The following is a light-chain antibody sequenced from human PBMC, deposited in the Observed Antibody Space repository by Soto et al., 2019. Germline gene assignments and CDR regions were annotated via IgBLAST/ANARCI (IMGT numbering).Light chain of an antibody. CDR3: QEYSRD. J-gene: IGKJ4*01. CDR2: EAS. V-gene: IGKV1-5*01. Sequence: DIQMTQSPSTLSASVGDRVTITCRASRDISTWLAWYQHKPGKAPKVLIYEASNLESGVPSRFSGSGSGTEFTLTISSLQPDDFATYYCQEYSRDFGGGTRVEIK. CDR1: RDISTW.